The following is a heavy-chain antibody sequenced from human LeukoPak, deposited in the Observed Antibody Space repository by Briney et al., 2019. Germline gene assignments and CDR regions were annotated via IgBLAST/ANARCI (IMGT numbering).Heavy chain of an antibody. J-gene: IGHJ4*02. CDR2: INSDGSSI. CDR3: AREGRVSGYDFDC. CDR1: GFAFSSYW. V-gene: IGHV3-74*03. D-gene: IGHD5-12*01. Sequence: QPGGSLRLSCAASGFAFSSYWMHWVRQAPGKGLVWVSRINSDGSSITYADSVKGRFTISRDNAKNTLYLQMNSLRVEDTAVYYCAREGRVSGYDFDCWGQGTLVTVSS.